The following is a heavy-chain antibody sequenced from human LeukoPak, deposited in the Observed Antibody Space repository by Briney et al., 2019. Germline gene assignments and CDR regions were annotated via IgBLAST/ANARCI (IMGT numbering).Heavy chain of an antibody. V-gene: IGHV4-30-4*01. CDR3: ARGGVGGYDYFDS. CDR2: ITYNGST. J-gene: IGHJ4*02. D-gene: IGHD5-12*01. CDR1: GGSISSDDYY. Sequence: SQTLSLTCTVSGGSISSDDYYWSWIRQPPGQGLEWIGHITYNGSTDYSPSLRSRVTMSVDTSKNQFSLKLNSVTAAETAMYFCARGGVGGYDYFDSWGQGTLVAVSS.